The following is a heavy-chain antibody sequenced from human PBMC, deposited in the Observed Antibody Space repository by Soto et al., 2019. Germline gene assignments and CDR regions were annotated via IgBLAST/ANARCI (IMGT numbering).Heavy chain of an antibody. J-gene: IGHJ4*02. CDR3: ARGSVDTVDSSGFYED. CDR1: GGSCSAYY. CDR2: INHSGGT. D-gene: IGHD3-22*01. V-gene: IGHV4-34*01. Sequence: XETLSLTSAEYGGSCSAYYWSWIRQPPGKGLDWIGEINHSGGTSYNPSLKSRVTISVDTSKSQFSLKLTSVTAADRAVYYCARGSVDTVDSSGFYEDWGQGTPVTVSS.